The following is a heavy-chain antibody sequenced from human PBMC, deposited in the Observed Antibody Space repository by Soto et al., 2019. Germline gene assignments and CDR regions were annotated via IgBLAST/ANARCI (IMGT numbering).Heavy chain of an antibody. Sequence: SETLSLTCAVYGGSFSGYYWSWIRQPPGKGLEWIGEINHSGSTNYNPSLKSRVTISVDTSKNQFSLKLSSVTAADTAVYYCARTGTYDILTGYPIDYWGQGTLVTVSS. D-gene: IGHD3-9*01. CDR1: GGSFSGYY. CDR3: ARTGTYDILTGYPIDY. J-gene: IGHJ4*02. V-gene: IGHV4-34*01. CDR2: INHSGST.